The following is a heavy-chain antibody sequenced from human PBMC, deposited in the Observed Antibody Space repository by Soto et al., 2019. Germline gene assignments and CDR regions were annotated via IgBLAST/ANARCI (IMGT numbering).Heavy chain of an antibody. V-gene: IGHV5-51*01. J-gene: IGHJ4*02. Sequence: GESLKISCKGSGYSFTSYWIGWVRQMPGKGLEWMGIIYPGDSDTRYSPSFQGQVTISADKSXXXXXXXXXXXXXXXXAMYYCARQDGVAAAAFDYWGQGTLVTVSS. CDR1: GYSFTSYW. CDR3: ARQDGVAAAAFDY. CDR2: IYPGDSDT. D-gene: IGHD6-13*01.